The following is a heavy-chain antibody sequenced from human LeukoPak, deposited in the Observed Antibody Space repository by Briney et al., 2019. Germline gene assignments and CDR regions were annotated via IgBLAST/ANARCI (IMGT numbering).Heavy chain of an antibody. CDR2: MNPNSGNT. CDR3: ARNWGTTGTTLGGY. Sequence: ASVKVSCKASGYTFTSYDINWVRQATGQGLEWMGWMNPNSGNTGYAQKFQGRVTMTRDTSISTAYMELRRLRSDDTAVYYCARNWGTTGTTLGGYWGQGTLVTVSS. J-gene: IGHJ4*02. D-gene: IGHD1-1*01. CDR1: GYTFTSYD. V-gene: IGHV1-8*02.